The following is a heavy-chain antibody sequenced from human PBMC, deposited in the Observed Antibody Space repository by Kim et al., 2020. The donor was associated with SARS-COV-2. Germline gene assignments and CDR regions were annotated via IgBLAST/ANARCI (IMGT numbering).Heavy chain of an antibody. Sequence: SETLSLTCAVYGGSFSGYYWSWIRQPPGKGLEWIGEINHSGSTNYNPSLKSRVTISVDTSKNQFSLKLSSVTAADTAVYYCARTRYFDWLLHRRRAAFDIWGQGTMVTVSS. V-gene: IGHV4-34*01. CDR1: GGSFSGYY. CDR3: ARTRYFDWLLHRRRAAFDI. J-gene: IGHJ3*02. CDR2: INHSGST. D-gene: IGHD3-9*01.